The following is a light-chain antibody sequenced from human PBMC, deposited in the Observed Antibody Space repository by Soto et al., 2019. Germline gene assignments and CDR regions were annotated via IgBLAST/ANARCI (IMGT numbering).Light chain of an antibody. CDR2: DVS. Sequence: QSALTQPASVSGSPGQSITISCTGTSSDVGGYNYVSWYQQHPGKAPKLMIYDVSNRPSGVSNRVSGPKSGNTASRTISGLQAEDEADYYCSSYTSSSTLDVVFGGGTKLTVL. J-gene: IGLJ2*01. V-gene: IGLV2-14*01. CDR3: SSYTSSSTLDVV. CDR1: SSDVGGYNY.